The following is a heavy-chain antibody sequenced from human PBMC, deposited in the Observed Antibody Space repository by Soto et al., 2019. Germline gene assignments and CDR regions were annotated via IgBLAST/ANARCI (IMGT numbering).Heavy chain of an antibody. CDR1: GYTFISFG. J-gene: IGHJ4*02. CDR3: SRDKMIDDFSLGSLDY. D-gene: IGHD3-10*01. V-gene: IGHV1-18*04. Sequence: QVQLVQSGPEVKKPGASVKVSCKASGYTFISFGVSWVRQSPGQGPEWMGWISGYNGRTKYAQKVQGRVTMTTDTSTNTAYMEVRSLRSDDAAVYYCSRDKMIDDFSLGSLDYWGQGAVVTVSS. CDR2: ISGYNGRT.